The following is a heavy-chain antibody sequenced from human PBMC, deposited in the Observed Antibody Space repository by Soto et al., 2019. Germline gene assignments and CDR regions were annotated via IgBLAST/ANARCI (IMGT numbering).Heavy chain of an antibody. V-gene: IGHV3-48*01. J-gene: IGHJ4*02. Sequence: EVQLVESGGNLVQSGGSLRLSCAASGFSLSSYAMNWVRQAPGKGLEWVSYINSGSTTIYYADSVRGRFVISRDNAKNVLYLRTNSLRAEDTAVYYCARGNAAEEAMITEVWGQGTLVTVSS. CDR3: ARGNAAEEAMITEV. CDR2: INSGSTTI. D-gene: IGHD5-18*01. CDR1: GFSLSSYA.